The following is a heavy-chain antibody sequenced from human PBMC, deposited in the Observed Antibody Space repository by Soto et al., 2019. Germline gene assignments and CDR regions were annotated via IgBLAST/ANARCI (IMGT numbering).Heavy chain of an antibody. Sequence: ASVKVSCKASGYTFTSYGISWVRQAPGQGLEWMGWISAYNGNTSYAQKLQGRVTMTTDTSTSTAYMELRSLRSDDTAVYYCTRPAAVIHYYYYGMDVWGQGTTGTVSS. J-gene: IGHJ6*02. CDR2: ISAYNGNT. V-gene: IGHV1-18*01. CDR3: TRPAAVIHYYYYGMDV. CDR1: GYTFTSYG. D-gene: IGHD6-25*01.